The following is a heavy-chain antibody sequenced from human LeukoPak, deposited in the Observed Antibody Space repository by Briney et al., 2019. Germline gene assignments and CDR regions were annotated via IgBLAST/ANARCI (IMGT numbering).Heavy chain of an antibody. J-gene: IGHJ4*02. CDR2: IYSGDRT. CDR1: GFTVSSNY. V-gene: IGHV3-53*01. CDR3: ASGSTSSGYRLAY. D-gene: IGHD3-22*01. Sequence: GGSLRLSCAVSGFTVSSNYMSWVRQAPGKELERVSVIYSGDRTNYADSVKGRFTISRDNSKNTLYLQMNSLRVEDTAVYYCASGSTSSGYRLAYWGQGTLVTVSS.